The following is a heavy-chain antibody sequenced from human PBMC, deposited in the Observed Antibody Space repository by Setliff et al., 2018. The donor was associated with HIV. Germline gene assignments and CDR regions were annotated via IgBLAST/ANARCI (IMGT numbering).Heavy chain of an antibody. Sequence: ASVKVSCKAFGYTFSTNAIHWVRQAPGQRLEWMGYINAGTGNTEYSQNFQGRVTFSRDTSASTAYMELSSLRSEDTAVYYCARTVNDYGDYYFDYWGQGTLVTVSS. J-gene: IGHJ4*02. CDR1: GYTFSTNA. CDR2: INAGTGNT. D-gene: IGHD4-17*01. V-gene: IGHV1-3*01. CDR3: ARTVNDYGDYYFDY.